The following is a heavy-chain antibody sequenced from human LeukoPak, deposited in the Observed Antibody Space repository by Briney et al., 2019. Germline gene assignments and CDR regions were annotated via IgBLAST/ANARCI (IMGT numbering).Heavy chain of an antibody. CDR1: GFTFSDYY. D-gene: IGHD4-17*01. Sequence: GGSLRLSRAASGFTFSDYYMSWIRQAPGKGLEWVSYISSSGSTIYYADSVKGRFTISRDNAKNSLYLQMNSLRAEDTAVYYCARDDLYGDYVAYWGQGTLVTVSS. J-gene: IGHJ4*02. CDR2: ISSSGSTI. CDR3: ARDDLYGDYVAY. V-gene: IGHV3-11*01.